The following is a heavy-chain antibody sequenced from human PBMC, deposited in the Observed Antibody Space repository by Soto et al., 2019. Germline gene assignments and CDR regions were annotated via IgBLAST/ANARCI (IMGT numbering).Heavy chain of an antibody. Sequence: PSQTLSLTCAISGDSVSSNIAAWDWISQSPSRGLEWLGRTYYRSKWYTDYAASVRGRITINPDTSENQFTLHLSSRTPEDTAVYYCERNLGGPRDSWGQGTLVTVSS. V-gene: IGHV6-1*01. J-gene: IGHJ4*02. CDR3: ERNLGGPRDS. D-gene: IGHD3-16*01. CDR2: TYYRSKWYT. CDR1: GDSVSSNIAA.